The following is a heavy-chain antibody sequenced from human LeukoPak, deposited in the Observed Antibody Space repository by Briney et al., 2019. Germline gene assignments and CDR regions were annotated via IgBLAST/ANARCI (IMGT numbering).Heavy chain of an antibody. CDR2: FDPEDGET. CDR1: GHPLSELS. D-gene: IGHD5-24*01. Sequence: RASVKVSCMVSGHPLSELSIQWVRPAPGKGVEWMGGFDPEDGETMSAQRFEGRVTMTEDTSTDTAYMERSRLTPEDTAVYYCATAPGWLRLYFGNWGQGTLVTVSS. J-gene: IGHJ4*02. CDR3: ATAPGWLRLYFGN. V-gene: IGHV1-24*01.